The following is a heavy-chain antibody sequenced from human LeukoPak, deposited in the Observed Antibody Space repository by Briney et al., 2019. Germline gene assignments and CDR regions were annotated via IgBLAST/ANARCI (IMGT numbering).Heavy chain of an antibody. V-gene: IGHV7-4-1*02. J-gene: IGHJ6*02. Sequence: ASVKVSCKASGYTFTSYAMNWVRQAPGQGLEWMGWINTNTGNPTYAQGFTGRSVFSLDTSVSTAYLQISSLKAEDTAVYYCARATYYYDSSGYYPGYYGMDVWGQGTTVTVSS. CDR1: GYTFTSYA. CDR2: INTNTGNP. CDR3: ARATYYYDSSGYYPGYYGMDV. D-gene: IGHD3-22*01.